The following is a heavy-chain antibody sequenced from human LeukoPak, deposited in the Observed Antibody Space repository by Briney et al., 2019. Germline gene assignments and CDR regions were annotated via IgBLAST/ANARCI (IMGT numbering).Heavy chain of an antibody. CDR2: ISSSSSTI. J-gene: IGHJ6*03. Sequence: GGSLRLSCAASGLTFSSYSMNWVRQAPGKGLEWVSYISSSSSTIYYADSVKGRFTISRDNAKNSLYLQMNSLRAEDTAVYYCARVTPLLIAVAGTEYYYYYMDVWGKGTTVTVSS. CDR3: ARVTPLLIAVAGTEYYYYYMDV. V-gene: IGHV3-48*04. D-gene: IGHD6-19*01. CDR1: GLTFSSYS.